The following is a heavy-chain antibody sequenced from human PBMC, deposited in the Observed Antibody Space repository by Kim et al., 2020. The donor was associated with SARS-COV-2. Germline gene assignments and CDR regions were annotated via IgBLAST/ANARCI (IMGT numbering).Heavy chain of an antibody. J-gene: IGHJ5*02. CDR3: ARSMVRGALTNWFDP. CDR2: IYYSGST. Sequence: SETLSLTCTVSGGSISSGGYYWSWIRQHPGKGLEWIGYIYYSGSTYYNPSLKSRVTISVDTSKNQFSLKLSSVTAADTAVYYCARSMVRGALTNWFDPWGQVTLVTVSS. V-gene: IGHV4-31*03. D-gene: IGHD3-10*01. CDR1: GGSISSGGYY.